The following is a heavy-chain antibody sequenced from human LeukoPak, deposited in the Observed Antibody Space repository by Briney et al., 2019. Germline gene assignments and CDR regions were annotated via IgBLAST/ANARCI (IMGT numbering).Heavy chain of an antibody. CDR1: GGSFSGYY. J-gene: IGHJ4*02. CDR2: INHSGST. Sequence: SETLSLTCAVYGGSFSGYYWSWIRQPPGKGLEWIGEINHSGSTNYNPSLKSRVTISVDTSKNQFSLKLSSVTAADTAVYYCASGVVVVPAAIRGPVDYWGQGTLVTVSS. D-gene: IGHD2-2*01. CDR3: ASGVVVVPAAIRGPVDY. V-gene: IGHV4-34*01.